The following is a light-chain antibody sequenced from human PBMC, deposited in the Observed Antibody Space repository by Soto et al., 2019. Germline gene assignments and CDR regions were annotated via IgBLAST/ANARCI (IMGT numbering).Light chain of an antibody. CDR1: CSDVGAYNY. CDR2: EVT. Sequence: QSALTQPPSASGSPGQSVTISCTGTCSDVGAYNYVSWYQQHAGKAPKLVIYEVTKRPSGVPDRFSGSKSANTASLTVSGLQAEDEADYYCSSFASSSTWVFCGGTQLTVL. V-gene: IGLV2-8*01. J-gene: IGLJ3*02. CDR3: SSFASSSTWV.